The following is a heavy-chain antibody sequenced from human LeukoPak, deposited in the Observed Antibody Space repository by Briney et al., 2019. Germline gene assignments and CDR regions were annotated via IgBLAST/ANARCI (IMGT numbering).Heavy chain of an antibody. CDR3: ARPLRESGYFYFDY. CDR2: IKQDGSEK. D-gene: IGHD3-3*01. Sequence: PGGSLRLSCAASGFTFSSYWMSWVRQAPGKGLEWVANIKQDGSEKYYVDSVKGRFTISRDNAKNSLYLQMNSLRAEDTAIYYCARPLRESGYFYFDYWGQGILVTVSS. CDR1: GFTFSSYW. V-gene: IGHV3-7*01. J-gene: IGHJ4*02.